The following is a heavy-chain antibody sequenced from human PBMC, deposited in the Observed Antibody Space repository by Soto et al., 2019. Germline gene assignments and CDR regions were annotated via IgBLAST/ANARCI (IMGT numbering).Heavy chain of an antibody. CDR1: GGSISSGSSY. CDR3: AGLIPKVSSDYHLNY. V-gene: IGHV4-39*01. J-gene: IGHJ4*02. Sequence: PSETLSLTCTVSGGSISSGSSYWGWIRQPPGKGLEWIGSIYYLGNTYYNPSLGGRVSISVDTSKNQFSLKLKSVTAADTAVFYCAGLIPKVSSDYHLNYLGQGTLVPV. CDR2: IYYLGNT. D-gene: IGHD3-22*01.